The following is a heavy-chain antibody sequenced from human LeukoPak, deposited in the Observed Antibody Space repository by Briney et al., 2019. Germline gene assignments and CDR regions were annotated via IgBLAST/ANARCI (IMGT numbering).Heavy chain of an antibody. Sequence: EASVKVSCKASGYTFTSYGISWVRQAPGQGLEWMGWISAYNGNTNYAQKLQGRVTMTTDTSTSTAYMELRSLRSDDTAVYYCAGSVEYYDILTGPGAFDIWGQGTMVTVSS. J-gene: IGHJ3*02. D-gene: IGHD3-9*01. CDR1: GYTFTSYG. V-gene: IGHV1-18*01. CDR2: ISAYNGNT. CDR3: AGSVEYYDILTGPGAFDI.